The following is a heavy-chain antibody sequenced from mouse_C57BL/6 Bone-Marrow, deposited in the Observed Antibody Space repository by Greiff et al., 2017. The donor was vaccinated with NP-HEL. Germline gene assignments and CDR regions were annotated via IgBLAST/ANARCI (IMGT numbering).Heavy chain of an antibody. CDR3: ARFGWLRRWFAY. D-gene: IGHD2-2*01. Sequence: QVQLQQPGTELVKPGASVKLSCKASGYTFTSYWMHWVKQRPGQGLEWIGNINPSNGGTNYNAKFKSKATLTVNKSSSQAYMQLSSLTSEDSAVYYCARFGWLRRWFAYWGQGTLVTGSA. CDR2: INPSNGGT. J-gene: IGHJ3*01. CDR1: GYTFTSYW. V-gene: IGHV1-53*01.